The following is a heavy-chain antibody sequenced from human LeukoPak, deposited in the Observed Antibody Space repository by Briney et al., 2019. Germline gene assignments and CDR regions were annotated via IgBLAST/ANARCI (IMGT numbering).Heavy chain of an antibody. J-gene: IGHJ4*02. CDR3: ARGPLDIHSSSWFYFDY. Sequence: GASVKVSCKASGGTFSSYAISWVRQAPGQGLEWMGGIIPIFGTANYAQKFQGRVTITADESTSTAYMEPSSLRSEDTAVYYCARGPLDIHSSSWFYFDYWGQGTLVTVSS. V-gene: IGHV1-69*01. CDR2: IIPIFGTA. CDR1: GGTFSSYA. D-gene: IGHD6-13*01.